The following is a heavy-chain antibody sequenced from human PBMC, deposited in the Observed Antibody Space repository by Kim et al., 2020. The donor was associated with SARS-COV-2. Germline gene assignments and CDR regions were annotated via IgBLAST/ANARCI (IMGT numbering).Heavy chain of an antibody. V-gene: IGHV1-18*01. Sequence: ASVKVSCKASGYTFTSFAITWVRQAPGQGLEWMGWINAYNGNTNYPQKFQGRVTLTTDTSTSIGYMELRSLRSDDTAVYYWARGSVSFLHGMDVWGQGTTVIVSS. CDR3: ARGSVSFLHGMDV. CDR2: INAYNGNT. J-gene: IGHJ6*02. CDR1: GYTFTSFA. D-gene: IGHD3-10*01.